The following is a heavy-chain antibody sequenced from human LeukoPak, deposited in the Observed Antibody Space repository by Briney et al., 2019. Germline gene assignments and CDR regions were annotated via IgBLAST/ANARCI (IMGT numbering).Heavy chain of an antibody. CDR2: IYYSGGT. J-gene: IGHJ5*02. Sequence: SETLSLTCTVSGGSISTSTSIYYWGWIRQPPGKGLEYIGSIYYSGGTYYNPSLKSRVTMSVDTSKNQFSLKLSSVTAADTAVYYCARQLYRGSGSYAARFDPWGQGILVSVSS. V-gene: IGHV4-39*01. CDR1: GGSISTSTSIYY. CDR3: ARQLYRGSGSYAARFDP. D-gene: IGHD3-10*01.